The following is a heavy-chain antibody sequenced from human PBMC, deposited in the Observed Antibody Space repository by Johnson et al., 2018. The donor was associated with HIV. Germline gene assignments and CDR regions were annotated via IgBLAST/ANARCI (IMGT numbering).Heavy chain of an antibody. CDR2: ISYDGGIK. V-gene: IGHV3-30-3*01. D-gene: IGHD3-10*01. CDR3: YCTDPFGAGSESKGTFDA. J-gene: IGHJ3*01. Sequence: KGLEWVALISYDGGIKHYADSVKGRFTISRDNSKNTLYLQMTSLRQDDTAVYSCYCTDPFGAGSESKGTFDAWGQGTMVTVSS.